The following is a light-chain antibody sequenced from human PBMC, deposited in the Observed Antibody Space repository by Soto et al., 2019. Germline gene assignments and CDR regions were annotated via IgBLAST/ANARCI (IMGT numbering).Light chain of an antibody. CDR2: TTN. CDR3: AAWDDSLNGHV. V-gene: IGLV1-44*01. Sequence: QSGLTQPHSAYGTPGQRVTISCSESSSNIGTSSVHWFQQLPGTAPKLLISTTNQRPSGVPERFSGSKSGTSASLAISGLQSEDEADYYCAAWDDSLNGHVFGTGTKVTVL. CDR1: SSNIGTSS. J-gene: IGLJ1*01.